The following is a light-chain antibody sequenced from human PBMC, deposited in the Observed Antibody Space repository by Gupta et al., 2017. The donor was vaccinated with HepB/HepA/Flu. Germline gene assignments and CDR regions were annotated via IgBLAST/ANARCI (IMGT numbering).Light chain of an antibody. CDR3: MQSIHVPLT. J-gene: IGKJ4*01. CDR2: EVF. Sequence: DXVLXQTXXSXSVTXXXXASISCKSSQSLLHNDEKTYLHWYLQKPGQPPQLLIYEVFNRFSGVPDRFSGSGSVTDFTLKISRVEAEDVGIYYCMQSIHVPLTFGGGTRVEIK. CDR1: QSLLHNDEKTY. V-gene: IGKV2D-29*01.